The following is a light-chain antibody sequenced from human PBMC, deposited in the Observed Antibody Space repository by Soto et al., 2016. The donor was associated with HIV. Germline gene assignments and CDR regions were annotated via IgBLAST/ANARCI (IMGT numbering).Light chain of an antibody. Sequence: EIVMTQSPLSLSVSPGESASISCRPSQSLLHSNAHNYLGWYLQKPGQSPQLLIYLGSTRASGVPDRFSGSGSGTYFTLKISRVGAEDVGLYYCMQTLETPHTFGQGTQLEIK. J-gene: IGKJ2*01. CDR2: LGS. V-gene: IGKV2-28*01. CDR1: QSLLHSNAHNY. CDR3: MQTLETPHT.